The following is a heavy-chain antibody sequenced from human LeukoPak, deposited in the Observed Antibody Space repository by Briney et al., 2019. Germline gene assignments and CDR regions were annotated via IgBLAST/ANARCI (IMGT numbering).Heavy chain of an antibody. J-gene: IGHJ5*02. CDR3: ARDGIPGIAVAGNWFDP. D-gene: IGHD6-19*01. V-gene: IGHV1-69*01. CDR1: GGTFSSYA. Sequence: SVRVSCKASGGTFSSYAISWVRQAPGQGLEWMGGIIPIFGTANYAQKFQGRVTITADESTSTAYMELSSLRSEDTAVYYCARDGIPGIAVAGNWFDPWGQGTLVTVSS. CDR2: IIPIFGTA.